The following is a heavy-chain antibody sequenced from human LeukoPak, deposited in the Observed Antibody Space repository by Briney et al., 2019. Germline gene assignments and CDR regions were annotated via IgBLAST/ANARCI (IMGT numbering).Heavy chain of an antibody. CDR2: ISSSSSYT. CDR3: AKDAYCTNGVCYAGESYYFDY. CDR1: GXTFGDYY. D-gene: IGHD2-8*01. J-gene: IGHJ4*02. Sequence: GGSLRLSCAASGXTFGDYYMSWIRQAPGKGLEWVSYISSSSSYTNYADSVKGRFTISRDNAKNSLYLQMNSLRADDTAVYYCAKDAYCTNGVCYAGESYYFDYWGQGTLVTVSS. V-gene: IGHV3-11*05.